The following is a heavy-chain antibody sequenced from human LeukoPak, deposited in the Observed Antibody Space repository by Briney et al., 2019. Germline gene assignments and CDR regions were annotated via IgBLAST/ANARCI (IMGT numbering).Heavy chain of an antibody. D-gene: IGHD2/OR15-2a*01. Sequence: PGGSLRLSCAASGFTFSSYWMSWVRQAPGKGLEWVANIKHDGSEKYYVDTVKGRFTISRDNAKDSLYLQMNSLRAQGTAVYYCARANSLGYWGQGTLVTVSS. CDR1: GFTFSSYW. CDR2: IKHDGSEK. J-gene: IGHJ4*02. CDR3: ARANSLGY. V-gene: IGHV3-7*01.